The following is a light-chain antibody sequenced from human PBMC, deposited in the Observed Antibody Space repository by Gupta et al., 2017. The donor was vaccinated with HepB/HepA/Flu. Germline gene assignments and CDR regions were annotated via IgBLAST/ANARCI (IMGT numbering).Light chain of an antibody. Sequence: QSVLPQPPSVSGAPGQRVTISCTGSSSNFGAGYDVHGYQHLPGPAPKLLIYGNTNRPSGVPDRFSGSKSGTSASLAITGLQAEDEADYFCQSYDSSLSGYVFGTGTKVTVL. CDR1: SSNFGAGYD. V-gene: IGLV1-40*01. CDR3: QSYDSSLSGYV. CDR2: GNT. J-gene: IGLJ1*01.